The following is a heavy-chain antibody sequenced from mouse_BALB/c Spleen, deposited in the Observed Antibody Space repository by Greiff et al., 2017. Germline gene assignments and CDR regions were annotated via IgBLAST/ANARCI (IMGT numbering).Heavy chain of an antibody. V-gene: IGHV5-6-5*01. CDR3: EREENYAMDY. CDR1: GFTFSSYA. CDR2: ISSGGST. Sequence: EVQRVESGGGLVKPGGSLKLSCAASGFTFSSYAMPWVRQTPEQGLEWVASISSGGSTYYPDSVKGRFTISRDNARNILYLQMSSVRSEDTAMYYCEREENYAMDYWGQGTSVTVSS. J-gene: IGHJ4*01.